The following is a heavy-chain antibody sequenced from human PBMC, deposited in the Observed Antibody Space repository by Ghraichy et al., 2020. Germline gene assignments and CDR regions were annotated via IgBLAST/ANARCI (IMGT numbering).Heavy chain of an antibody. D-gene: IGHD6-13*01. CDR3: ARDLGTAAASFYYGLDV. CDR2: TNEDGSEI. J-gene: IGHJ6*02. V-gene: IGHV3-7*01. CDR1: GFNYRSYW. Sequence: GSLRLSCVGFGFNYRSYWMSWVRQAPGQGLEWVANTNEDGSEIYYADSVRGRFSISRDNARNSMFMQMSSLRAEDTAIYYCARDLGTAAASFYYGLDVWGQGTTVTVSS.